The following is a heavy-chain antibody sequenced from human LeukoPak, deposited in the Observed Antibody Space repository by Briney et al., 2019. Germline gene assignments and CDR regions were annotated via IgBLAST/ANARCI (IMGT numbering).Heavy chain of an antibody. Sequence: GRSLRLSCAASGFTFSSYWMHWVRQAPGKGLVWLSRISGDESSTSYADSVKGRFTISRDNAKNTLFLQMNSLRAEDTAVYYCAGGSTLDRGLVYYWGQGALVTVSS. J-gene: IGHJ4*02. CDR2: ISGDESST. CDR1: GFTFSSYW. CDR3: AGGSTLDRGLVYY. V-gene: IGHV3-74*01. D-gene: IGHD3-10*01.